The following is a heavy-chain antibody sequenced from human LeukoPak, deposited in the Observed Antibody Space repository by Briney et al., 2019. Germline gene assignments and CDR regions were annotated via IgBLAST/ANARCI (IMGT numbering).Heavy chain of an antibody. CDR1: GYTFTDYY. CDR2: INPNSGGT. D-gene: IGHD3-9*01. V-gene: IGHV1-2*02. Sequence: ASVKVSCKASGYTFTDYYMHWVRQAPGQGLEWMGWINPNSGGTNCAQKFQGRVTMTRDTSISTAYMELSRLRSDDTAVYYCAKDPGGRITIFYMDVWGKGTTVTVSS. CDR3: AKDPGGRITIFYMDV. J-gene: IGHJ6*03.